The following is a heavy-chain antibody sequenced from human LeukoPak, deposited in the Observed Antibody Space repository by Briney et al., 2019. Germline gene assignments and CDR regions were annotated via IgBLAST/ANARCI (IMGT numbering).Heavy chain of an antibody. V-gene: IGHV3-23*01. J-gene: IGHJ4*02. CDR1: GFIFTNFA. CDR2: TSGSGGST. D-gene: IGHD5-18*01. Sequence: GGSLRLSCAASGFIFTNFAMNWVRQAPGKGLEWVSGTSGSGGSTYYADSVKGRFTISRDNSKNTLFLQMNSLRDEDTAVYYCAKDYGIQLWRLDYWGQGALVTVSS. CDR3: AKDYGIQLWRLDY.